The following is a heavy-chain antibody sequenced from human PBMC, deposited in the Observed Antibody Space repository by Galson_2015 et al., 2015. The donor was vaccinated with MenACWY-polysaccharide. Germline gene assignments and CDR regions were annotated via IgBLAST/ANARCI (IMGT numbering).Heavy chain of an antibody. CDR3: VKSVLGDLETSIARGVDY. Sequence: SLRLSCAASGFTFSSYAMSWVRQAPGKGLEWVSGISRSGVNTYYADSVKGQFTISRDNSRNTLYLQMNSLRVEDTAVYYCVKSVLGDLETSIARGVDYWGRGTLATVSS. CDR2: ISRSGVNT. D-gene: IGHD3-10*01. CDR1: GFTFSSYA. V-gene: IGHV3-23*01. J-gene: IGHJ4*02.